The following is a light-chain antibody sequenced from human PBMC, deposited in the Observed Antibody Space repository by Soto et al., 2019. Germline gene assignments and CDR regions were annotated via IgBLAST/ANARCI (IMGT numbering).Light chain of an antibody. V-gene: IGKV1-5*01. CDR2: DAS. J-gene: IGKJ2*03. CDR1: QRINSW. Sequence: DIQMTQSPSTLSAYVGDRVTITCRASQRINSWLAWYQQKPGKAPQLLIYDASTLQSWVPSRFSGSGSVTEFTLTISNLQPDDSATYYCQQYSSFNHYSFGQRTKLEIK. CDR3: QQYSSFNHYS.